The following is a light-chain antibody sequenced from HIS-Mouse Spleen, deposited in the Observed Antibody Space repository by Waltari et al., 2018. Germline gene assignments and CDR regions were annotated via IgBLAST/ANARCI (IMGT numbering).Light chain of an antibody. CDR1: SGINVGTYS. Sequence: QAVLTQPSSLSASPGASASLTCTSRSGINVGTYSIYWYQQKPGSPPQYLLRYKSDSDKQQGSGVPSRFSGSKDASANAGILLISGLQSEDEADYYCMIWHSSAWVFGGGTKLTVL. J-gene: IGLJ3*02. CDR2: YKSDSDK. CDR3: MIWHSSAWV. V-gene: IGLV5-45*02.